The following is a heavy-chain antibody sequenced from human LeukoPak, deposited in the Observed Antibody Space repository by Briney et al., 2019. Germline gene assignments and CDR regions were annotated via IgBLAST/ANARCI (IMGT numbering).Heavy chain of an antibody. Sequence: GGSLRLSCAASGFTFSSYGMHWVRQAPGKGLEWVSSISSSSSYIYYADSVKGRFTISRDNAKNSLYLQMNSLRAEDTAVYYCARDRSVGQLVRGGPFDYWGQGTLVTVSS. V-gene: IGHV3-21*01. CDR3: ARDRSVGQLVRGGPFDY. J-gene: IGHJ4*02. D-gene: IGHD6-6*01. CDR2: ISSSSSYI. CDR1: GFTFSSYG.